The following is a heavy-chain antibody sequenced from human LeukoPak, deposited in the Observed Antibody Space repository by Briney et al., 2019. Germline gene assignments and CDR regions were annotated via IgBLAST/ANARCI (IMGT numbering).Heavy chain of an antibody. Sequence: ASVKVSCKASGYTFTGYYMHWVRQAPGQGLEWMGWINPNSGGTNYAQKFQGRVTMTRDTSISTAYMELSRLRPDDTAVYYCARARGFQDYYGSGSYSWFDPWGQGTLVTVSS. CDR1: GYTFTGYY. D-gene: IGHD3-10*01. CDR3: ARARGFQDYYGSGSYSWFDP. V-gene: IGHV1-2*02. J-gene: IGHJ5*02. CDR2: INPNSGGT.